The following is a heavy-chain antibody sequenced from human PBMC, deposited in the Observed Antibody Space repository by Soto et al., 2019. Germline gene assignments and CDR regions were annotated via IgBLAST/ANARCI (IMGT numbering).Heavy chain of an antibody. V-gene: IGHV3-23*01. D-gene: IGHD6-19*01. CDR2: ISGSGGST. CDR3: AKDLVPGQPRSAVAGN. J-gene: IGHJ4*02. CDR1: GFTFSSYA. Sequence: GGSLRLSCAASGFTFSSYAMSWVRQAPGKGLEWVSGISGSGGSTYYADSVKGRFTISRDNSKNKLFLQMNSLRAEDTAVYYCAKDLVPGQPRSAVAGNWGQGTLVTVSS.